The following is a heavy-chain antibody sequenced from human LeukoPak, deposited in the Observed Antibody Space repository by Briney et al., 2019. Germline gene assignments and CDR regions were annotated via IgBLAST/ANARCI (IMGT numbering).Heavy chain of an antibody. Sequence: PGGSLRLSCAVSGITLSNYGMSWVRQAPGKGLEWVAGISDSGGRTNYADSVKGRFTISRDNSKNTLYLQMNSLRAEDTAVYYCAKEREQHQTGYYFDYWGQGTLVTVSS. CDR3: AKEREQHQTGYYFDY. V-gene: IGHV3-23*01. J-gene: IGHJ4*02. D-gene: IGHD6-13*01. CDR1: GITLSNYG. CDR2: ISDSGGRT.